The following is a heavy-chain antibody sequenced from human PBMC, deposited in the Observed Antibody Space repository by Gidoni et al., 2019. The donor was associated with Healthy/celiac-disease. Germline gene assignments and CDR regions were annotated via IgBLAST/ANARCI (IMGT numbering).Heavy chain of an antibody. J-gene: IGHJ4*02. V-gene: IGHV3-11*01. CDR2: ISSSCSTI. Sequence: QVQLVESGGGLVKPGGSLRLSCAASGFNFSDYYMSWIRQAPGKGREWVSYISSSCSTIYYAASVEGRFTISRDNAKNSMYLQMNSLRAEDTAVYYCARDIGGGNDDYGDYPYWGQGTLVTVSS. CDR1: GFNFSDYY. CDR3: ARDIGGGNDDYGDYPY. D-gene: IGHD4-17*01.